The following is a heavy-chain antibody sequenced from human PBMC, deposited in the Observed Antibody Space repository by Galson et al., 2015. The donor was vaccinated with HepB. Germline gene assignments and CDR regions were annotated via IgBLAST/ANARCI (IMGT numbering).Heavy chain of an antibody. D-gene: IGHD1-26*01. V-gene: IGHV4-4*02. Sequence: ETLSLTCAVSGGSVTSGYWWSWVRQSPGKGLEWIGEIYHDGSTVYNPSLKSRVTMSVDKSKKQFSLKLTSVTAADTAVYYCVRDEWESSEYFHHWGQGTLVTVSS. CDR2: IYHDGST. CDR1: GGSVTSGYW. CDR3: VRDEWESSEYFHH. J-gene: IGHJ1*01.